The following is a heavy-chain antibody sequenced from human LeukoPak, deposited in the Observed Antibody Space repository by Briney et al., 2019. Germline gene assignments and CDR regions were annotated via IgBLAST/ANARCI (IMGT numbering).Heavy chain of an antibody. D-gene: IGHD6-6*01. Sequence: GGSLRLSCTASGFTFSSYGMHWVRQAPGKGLEWVAVIWYGGSNKYYADSVKGRFTISRDNSKSTLYLQMNSLRAEDTAVYYCAKDVGVAARGAYYYYYMDVWGKGTTVTVSS. V-gene: IGHV3-30*02. J-gene: IGHJ6*03. CDR2: IWYGGSNK. CDR1: GFTFSSYG. CDR3: AKDVGVAARGAYYYYYMDV.